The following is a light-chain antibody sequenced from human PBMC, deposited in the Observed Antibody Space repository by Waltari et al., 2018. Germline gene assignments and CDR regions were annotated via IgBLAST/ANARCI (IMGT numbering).Light chain of an antibody. Sequence: QLVLTQSPSAYASLGASVKVTCTLSSGHTSYAIAWHQQQPEKGPRYLMKINRDGSHSKGEAIPDHFSCSSSVAERYLTISVLQSEDDADYYCQTWDTGILVFGGGTKLTVL. CDR3: QTWDTGILV. CDR1: SGHTSYA. V-gene: IGLV4-69*01. J-gene: IGLJ3*02. CDR2: INRDGSH.